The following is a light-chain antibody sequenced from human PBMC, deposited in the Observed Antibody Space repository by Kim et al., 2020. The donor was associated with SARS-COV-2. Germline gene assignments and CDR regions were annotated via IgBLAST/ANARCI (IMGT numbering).Light chain of an antibody. CDR1: QDISNY. V-gene: IGKV1-33*01. J-gene: IGKJ3*01. CDR2: EAS. CDR3: QQYDNLPPFT. Sequence: DIQMTQSPSSLSASVGDRVTITCQASQDISNYLNWYQQKPGKAPKLLIYEASNLETGVPSRFSGSGSGTDFTFTISSLQPEDIATYYCQQYDNLPPFTFGPGTKVDIK.